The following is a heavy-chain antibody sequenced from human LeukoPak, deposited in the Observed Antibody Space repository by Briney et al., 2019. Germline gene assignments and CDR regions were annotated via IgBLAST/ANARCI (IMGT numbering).Heavy chain of an antibody. D-gene: IGHD4-11*01. Sequence: PSETLSLTCTVSGGSISSTTYYWGWIRRPPGKGLEWIGTIYYSGSTYYNPSLKSRVTVSVDTSKNQFSLKLSSVTAADTAVYYCARNFMTNLTYYYYGMDVWGQGTTVTVFS. V-gene: IGHV4-39*07. J-gene: IGHJ6*02. CDR2: IYYSGST. CDR3: ARNFMTNLTYYYYGMDV. CDR1: GGSISSTTYY.